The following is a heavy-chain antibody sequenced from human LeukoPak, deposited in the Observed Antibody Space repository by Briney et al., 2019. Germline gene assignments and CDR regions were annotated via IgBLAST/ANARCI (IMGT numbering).Heavy chain of an antibody. J-gene: IGHJ3*02. Sequence: SVKVSCKASGGTFSSYAIIWVRQAPGQGLECMGGIIPIFGTANYAQKFQGRVTITADKSTSTAYMELSSLTSEDTAVYYCARDTGIAVAGPYDAFDIWGQGTMVTVSS. CDR1: GGTFSSYA. CDR2: IIPIFGTA. CDR3: ARDTGIAVAGPYDAFDI. V-gene: IGHV1-69*06. D-gene: IGHD6-19*01.